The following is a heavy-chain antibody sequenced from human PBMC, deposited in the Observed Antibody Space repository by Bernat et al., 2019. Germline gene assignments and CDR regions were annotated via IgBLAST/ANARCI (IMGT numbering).Heavy chain of an antibody. CDR3: ARDRSSGWYREYFQH. Sequence: VQLVESGGGVVQPGGSLRLSCAASGFTFSSYEMNWVRQAPGKGLEWVSYISSSGSTIYYADSVKGRFTISRDNAKNSLYLQMNSLRAEDTAVYYCARDRSSGWYREYFQHWGQGTLVTVSS. V-gene: IGHV3-48*03. J-gene: IGHJ1*01. CDR1: GFTFSSYE. CDR2: ISSSGSTI. D-gene: IGHD6-19*01.